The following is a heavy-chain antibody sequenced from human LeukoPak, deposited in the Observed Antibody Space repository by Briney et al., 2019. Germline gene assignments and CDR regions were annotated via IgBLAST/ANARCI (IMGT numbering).Heavy chain of an antibody. Sequence: SETLSLTCAVYGGSFSGYYWSWIRQPPGKGLEWIGSIYYSGSTYYNPSLKSRVTISVDTSKNQFSLKLSSVTAADTAVYYCARVLRFLEWSYNFDYWGQGTLVTVSS. CDR1: GGSFSGYY. V-gene: IGHV4-34*01. CDR3: ARVLRFLEWSYNFDY. J-gene: IGHJ4*02. D-gene: IGHD3-3*01. CDR2: IYYSGST.